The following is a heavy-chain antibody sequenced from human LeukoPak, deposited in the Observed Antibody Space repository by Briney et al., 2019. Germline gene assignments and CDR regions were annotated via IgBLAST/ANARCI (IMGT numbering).Heavy chain of an antibody. Sequence: GGSLRLSCAASGFTFSSYAMSWVRQAPGKGLEWVSAISGSGGSTYYADSVKGRFTISRDNSKNTLYLQMNSLRAEDTTVYYCAKDLGIAVADHNFDYWGQGTLVTVSS. CDR1: GFTFSSYA. CDR2: ISGSGGST. D-gene: IGHD6-19*01. V-gene: IGHV3-23*01. J-gene: IGHJ4*02. CDR3: AKDLGIAVADHNFDY.